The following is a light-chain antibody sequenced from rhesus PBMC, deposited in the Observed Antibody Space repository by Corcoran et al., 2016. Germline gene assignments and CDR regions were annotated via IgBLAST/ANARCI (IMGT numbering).Light chain of an antibody. CDR3: QQRNSYPRT. CDR2: DAS. J-gene: IGKJ1*01. CDR1: QDISSY. Sequence: DIQLTQSPSFLSASVGDRVTITCRASQDISSYLAWYQQKSGRAPKLLIYDASNLQSGVPSRFSGSGSGTEFTLTISSLQPEDFATYYCQQRNSYPRTFGQGTKVEIK. V-gene: IGKV1-38*01.